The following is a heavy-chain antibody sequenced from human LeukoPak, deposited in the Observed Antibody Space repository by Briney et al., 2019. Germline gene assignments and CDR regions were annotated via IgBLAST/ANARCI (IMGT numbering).Heavy chain of an antibody. V-gene: IGHV3-9*03. CDR2: MSWNSGSI. D-gene: IGHD5-18*01. Sequence: GRSLRLSCAASGFTFDDYAMHWVRQAPGKGLEWVSGMSWNSGSIGYADSVKGRFTISRDNAKNSLYLQMNSLRAEDMALYYCAKESGYSYGYFGGFDYWGQGTLVTVSS. CDR1: GFTFDDYA. J-gene: IGHJ4*02. CDR3: AKESGYSYGYFGGFDY.